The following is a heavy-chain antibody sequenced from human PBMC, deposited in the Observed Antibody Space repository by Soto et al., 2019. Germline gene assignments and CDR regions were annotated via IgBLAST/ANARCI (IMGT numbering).Heavy chain of an antibody. D-gene: IGHD1-1*01. CDR2: ISSSSSYI. CDR3: ASAGCGAERGFDY. J-gene: IGHJ4*02. Sequence: GGSLRLSCAASGFTFSSYSMNWVRQAPGKGLEWVSSISSSSSYICYADSVKGRFTISRDNAKNSLYLQMNSLRAEDTAVYYCASAGCGAERGFDYWGQGTLVTVSS. CDR1: GFTFSSYS. V-gene: IGHV3-21*01.